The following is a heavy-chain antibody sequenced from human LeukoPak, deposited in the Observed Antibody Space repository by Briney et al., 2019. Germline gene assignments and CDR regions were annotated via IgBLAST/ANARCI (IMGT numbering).Heavy chain of an antibody. Sequence: SGPTLVNPKQTLTLTCTFSGFSLSTREVGVGWIRQPPGKALEWLALIYWNDDKSYSPSLKSRLTITKNTSKNQVILTVTNMDPVDTATYYWAHNGVYCSSTSCYDYWGQGTLVTVSS. J-gene: IGHJ4*02. CDR3: AHNGVYCSSTSCYDY. V-gene: IGHV2-5*01. D-gene: IGHD2-2*01. CDR1: GFSLSTREVG. CDR2: IYWNDDK.